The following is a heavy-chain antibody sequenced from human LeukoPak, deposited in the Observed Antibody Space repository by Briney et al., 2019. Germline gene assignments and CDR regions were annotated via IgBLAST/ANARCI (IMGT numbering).Heavy chain of an antibody. D-gene: IGHD3-10*01. Sequence: SVKVSCKASGGTFSSYAISWVRQAPGQVLEWMGGIIPIFGTANYAQKFQGRVTITADESTSTAYMELSSLRSEDTAVYYCASPGSGSYILRYWGQGTLVTVSS. CDR2: IIPIFGTA. V-gene: IGHV1-69*13. J-gene: IGHJ4*02. CDR1: GGTFSSYA. CDR3: ASPGSGSYILRY.